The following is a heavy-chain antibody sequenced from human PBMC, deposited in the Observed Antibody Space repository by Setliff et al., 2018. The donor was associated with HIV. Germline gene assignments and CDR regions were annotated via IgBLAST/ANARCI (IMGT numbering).Heavy chain of an antibody. CDR1: GGTFSSYV. CDR2: IIPIFGTA. CDR3: ARGRAGYSYGYDY. J-gene: IGHJ4*02. Sequence: SVKVSCKASGGTFSSYVISWVRQAPGQGLEWMGGIIPIFGTADYAQKFQGRVAITADESTSTAYMALNSLRSEDTAVYYCARGRAGYSYGYDYWGQGTLVTVSS. V-gene: IGHV1-69*13. D-gene: IGHD5-18*01.